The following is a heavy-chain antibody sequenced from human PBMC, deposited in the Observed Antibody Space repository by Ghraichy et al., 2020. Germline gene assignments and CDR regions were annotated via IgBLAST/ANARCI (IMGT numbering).Heavy chain of an antibody. J-gene: IGHJ6*02. CDR2: IYTSGST. Sequence: SETLSLTCTVSGGSISSGSYYWSWIRQPAGKGLEWIGRIYTSGSTNYNPSLKSRVTISVDTSKNQFSLKLSSVTAADTAVYYCAGAEMVMHYYYGMDVWGQGTTVTVSS. CDR3: AGAEMVMHYYYGMDV. CDR1: GGSISSGSYY. D-gene: IGHD2-21*01. V-gene: IGHV4-61*02.